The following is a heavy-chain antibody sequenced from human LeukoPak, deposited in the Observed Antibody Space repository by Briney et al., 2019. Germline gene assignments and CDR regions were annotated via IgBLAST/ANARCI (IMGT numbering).Heavy chain of an antibody. J-gene: IGHJ4*02. Sequence: GGSLRLSCAASGFTFTTYWMSWVRQAPGKGLEWVAVISYDGSNKYYADSVKGRFTISRDNSKNTVYLQMNSLRAEDTAVYYCARDRYGDYYFDYWGQGTLVTVSS. D-gene: IGHD4-17*01. V-gene: IGHV3-30*03. CDR1: GFTFTTYW. CDR2: ISYDGSNK. CDR3: ARDRYGDYYFDY.